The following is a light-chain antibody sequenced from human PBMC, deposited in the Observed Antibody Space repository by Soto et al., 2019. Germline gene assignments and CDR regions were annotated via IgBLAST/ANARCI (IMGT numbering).Light chain of an antibody. CDR1: NSNIGAGYD. CDR3: QSYDSSLSGVV. Sequence: QSVLTQPPSVSGAPGQRVTISCTGSNSNIGAGYDVHWYQQLPGTAPKLLIYGNSNRPSGVPDRFSGSKSGTSASLAITGLQAEDEADYYCQSYDSSLSGVVCGGGTKLTVL. J-gene: IGLJ2*01. CDR2: GNS. V-gene: IGLV1-40*01.